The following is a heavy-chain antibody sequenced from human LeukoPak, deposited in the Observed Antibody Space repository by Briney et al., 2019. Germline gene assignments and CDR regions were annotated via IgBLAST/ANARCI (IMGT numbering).Heavy chain of an antibody. D-gene: IGHD3-10*01. J-gene: IGHJ4*02. CDR2: ISYDGSNE. CDR1: GFTFSRYA. V-gene: IGHV3-30-3*01. Sequence: PGRSLRLSCAASGFTFSRYAMHWVRPAPGKGLEWVAVISYDGSNEYYADSVKGRFTISRDSSENTLYLQMNSLRVEDTAVYYCARVGYYSSGPFSYFDYWGQGTLVTVSS. CDR3: ARVGYYSSGPFSYFDY.